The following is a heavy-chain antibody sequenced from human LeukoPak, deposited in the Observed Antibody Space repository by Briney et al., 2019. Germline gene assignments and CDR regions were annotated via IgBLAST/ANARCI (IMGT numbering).Heavy chain of an antibody. CDR2: INHSGST. Sequence: PSETLSLTCAVYGGSFSGYYWSWIRQPPGKGLEWIGEINHSGSTNYNPSLKSRVTISVDTPKNQFSLKLSSVTAADTAVYYCAGVLRMNFDYWGQGTLVTVSS. CDR1: GGSFSGYY. V-gene: IGHV4-34*01. D-gene: IGHD2-15*01. J-gene: IGHJ4*02. CDR3: AGVLRMNFDY.